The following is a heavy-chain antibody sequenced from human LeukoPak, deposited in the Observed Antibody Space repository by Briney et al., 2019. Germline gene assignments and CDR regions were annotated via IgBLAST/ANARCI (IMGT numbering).Heavy chain of an antibody. CDR2: IYYSGST. CDR1: GGSISSSSYY. CDR3: ARGFRGDNFDY. Sequence: SETLSLTCTVSGGSISSSSYYWGWIRQPPGKGLEWIGSIYYSGSTYYNPSLKSRVTISVDTSKNQFSLKLSSVTAADTAVYYCARGFRGDNFDYWGQGTLVTVSS. D-gene: IGHD7-27*01. V-gene: IGHV4-39*07. J-gene: IGHJ4*02.